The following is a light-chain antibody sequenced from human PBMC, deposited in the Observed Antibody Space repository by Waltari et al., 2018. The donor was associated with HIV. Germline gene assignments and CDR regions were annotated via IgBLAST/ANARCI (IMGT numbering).Light chain of an antibody. CDR2: RNN. V-gene: IGLV1-47*01. J-gene: IGLJ2*01. CDR1: SSNIGSNY. Sequence: QSVLTQSPSASGTPGQRVTISCSGSSSNIGSNYVYWYQQLPGTAPKLRLYRNNHRPLGVPDRFSGSKSGTSASLAISGLRSEDEAHYYCATWTDSLSGVVFGGGTKLRVL. CDR3: ATWTDSLSGVV.